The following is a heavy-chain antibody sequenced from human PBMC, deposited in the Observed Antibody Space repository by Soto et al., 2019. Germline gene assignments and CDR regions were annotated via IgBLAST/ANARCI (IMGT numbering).Heavy chain of an antibody. CDR3: ARPLGVAAQSPYFDY. CDR2: IYNSGST. CDR1: GGSISSYY. V-gene: IGHV4-59*01. J-gene: IGHJ4*02. D-gene: IGHD6-6*01. Sequence: LXLTCTVSGGSISSYYWSWIRQPPVKGLEWIGYIYNSGSTNYNPSLKSRVTISVDTSKNQFSLKLNSVTAADTAMYYCARPLGVAAQSPYFDYWGQGTLVTVSS.